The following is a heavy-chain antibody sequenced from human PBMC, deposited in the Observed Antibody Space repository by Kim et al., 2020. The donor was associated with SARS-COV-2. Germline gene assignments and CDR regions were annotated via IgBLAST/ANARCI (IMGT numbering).Heavy chain of an antibody. CDR1: GYSFTSYW. D-gene: IGHD2-21*02. V-gene: IGHV5-10-1*01. CDR3: AIPPSYCGGDCYPGYYFDY. J-gene: IGHJ4*02. CDR2: IDPSDSYT. Sequence: GESLKISCKGSGYSFTSYWISWVRQMPGKGLEWMGRIDPSDSYTNYSPSFQGHVTISADKSISTAYLQWSSLKASDTAMYYCAIPPSYCGGDCYPGYYFDYWGQGTLLTVSS.